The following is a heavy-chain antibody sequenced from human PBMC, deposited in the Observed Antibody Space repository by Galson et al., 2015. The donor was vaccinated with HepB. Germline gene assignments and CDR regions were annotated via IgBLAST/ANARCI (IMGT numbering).Heavy chain of an antibody. CDR2: IYSGGTT. V-gene: IGHV3-53*01. CDR3: ASSYCTGGSCYFDI. Sequence: GVPVNQTYQSRVRQAPGKGLEWLSVIYSGGTTNYADSLKGRFTISRDNSKNTVYLHISSLRVEDTAVYYCASSYCTGGSCYFDICGQGTMVIVSS. J-gene: IGHJ3*02. D-gene: IGHD2-15*01. CDR1: GVPVNQTY.